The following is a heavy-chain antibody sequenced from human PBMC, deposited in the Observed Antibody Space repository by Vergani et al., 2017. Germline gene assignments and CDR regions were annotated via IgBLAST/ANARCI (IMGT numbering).Heavy chain of an antibody. V-gene: IGHV1-69*01. CDR1: GGTFSSYA. CDR2: IIPIFGTA. CDR3: ARYGTGYGYGYGAGGGPFDY. J-gene: IGHJ4*02. D-gene: IGHD5-18*01. Sequence: QVQLVQSGAEVKKPGSSVKVSCKASGGTFSSYAISWVRQAPGQGLEWMGGIIPIFGTANYAQKFQGRVTITADESTSTAYMELSSLRSEDTAVYYSARYGTGYGYGYGAGGGPFDYWGQGTLVTVSS.